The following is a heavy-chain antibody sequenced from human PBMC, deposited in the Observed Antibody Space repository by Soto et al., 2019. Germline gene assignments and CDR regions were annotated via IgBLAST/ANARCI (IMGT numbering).Heavy chain of an antibody. CDR1: GFIFSSQG. J-gene: IGHJ6*02. CDR3: ADDLFSSYYYGMDV. CDR2: ISYDGSDK. Sequence: GGSLRLSCAASGFIFSSQGMHWVRQAPGKGLEWVAVISYDGSDKYYADSVKGRFTISRDNSKSTLYLQMNNLREEDTAVYYCADDLFSSYYYGMDVWGQGTTVTVSS. D-gene: IGHD3-3*02. V-gene: IGHV3-30*18.